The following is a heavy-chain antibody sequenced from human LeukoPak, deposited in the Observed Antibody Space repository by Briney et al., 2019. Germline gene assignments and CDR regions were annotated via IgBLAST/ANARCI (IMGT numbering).Heavy chain of an antibody. D-gene: IGHD1-26*01. CDR2: INHSGST. V-gene: IGHV4-34*01. J-gene: IGHJ6*03. CDR1: GGSFSGYY. CDR3: ASQGHHGKIVGTTLSYFYMDV. Sequence: SDTLSLTCAVYGGSFSGYYWSWIRQPPGKGLEWIGEINHSGSTNYNPSLKSRVTISVDTSKNQFSLKLSSVTAADTAFYYCASQGHHGKIVGTTLSYFYMDVWGKGTTVTVSS.